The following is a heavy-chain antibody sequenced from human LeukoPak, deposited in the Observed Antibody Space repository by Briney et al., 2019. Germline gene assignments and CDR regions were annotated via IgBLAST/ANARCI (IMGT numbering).Heavy chain of an antibody. D-gene: IGHD5-12*01. V-gene: IGHV4-39*07. CDR2: IYYSGSGSP. CDR1: GGSISDSFSY. Sequence: SETLSLTCSVSGGSISDSFSYWGWVRQPPGKGLEWIGSIYYSGSGSPYYSPSLKSRVTISVDTSKNQFSLKLSSETAADTAVYYCVRDPYHSAHDYIYSFNLWGQGTMVTVSS. J-gene: IGHJ3*01. CDR3: VRDPYHSAHDYIYSFNL.